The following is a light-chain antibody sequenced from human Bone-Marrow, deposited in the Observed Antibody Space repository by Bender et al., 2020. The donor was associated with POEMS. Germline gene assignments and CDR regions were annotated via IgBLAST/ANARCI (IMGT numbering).Light chain of an antibody. CDR1: GSDIGGYNY. Sequence: QSALTQPASVAGSPGQSITISCTGTGSDIGGYNYVSWYQQHAGKGPKLIFYDVTNRPSGISNRFSGSKSGNTASLTISGLQAEDEADYYCCSYAGYNSYVFGAGTKVTVL. CDR3: CSYAGYNSYV. V-gene: IGLV2-14*03. J-gene: IGLJ1*01. CDR2: DVT.